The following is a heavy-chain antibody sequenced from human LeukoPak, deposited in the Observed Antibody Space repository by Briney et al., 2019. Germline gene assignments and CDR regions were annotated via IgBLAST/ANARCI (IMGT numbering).Heavy chain of an antibody. V-gene: IGHV4-59*01. CDR2: IYYSGST. CDR3: AXVSXQVGTASQYYFDY. CDR1: GGSISNYY. J-gene: IGHJ4*02. D-gene: IGHD1-26*01. Sequence: PSETLSLTCTVSGGSISNYYWSWIRQPPGKGLEWIGYIYYSGSTSYNPSLKSRVTISVDTSKNQFSLKLSSVTAADTAVYYCAXVSXQVGTASQYYFDYWGQGTLVTVSS.